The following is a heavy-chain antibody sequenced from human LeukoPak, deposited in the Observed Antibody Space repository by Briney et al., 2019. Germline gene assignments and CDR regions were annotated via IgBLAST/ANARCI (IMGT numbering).Heavy chain of an antibody. Sequence: GGSLRLSCAASGFTFSSYGMHWVRQAPGKGLEWVAFIRYDGSNKYYADSVKGRFTIARDNSKNTLYLQMNSLRAEDTAVYYCAKAGTYYDFWSGYKPGDYWGQGTLVTVSS. D-gene: IGHD3-3*01. CDR2: IRYDGSNK. CDR3: AKAGTYYDFWSGYKPGDY. CDR1: GFTFSSYG. J-gene: IGHJ4*02. V-gene: IGHV3-30*02.